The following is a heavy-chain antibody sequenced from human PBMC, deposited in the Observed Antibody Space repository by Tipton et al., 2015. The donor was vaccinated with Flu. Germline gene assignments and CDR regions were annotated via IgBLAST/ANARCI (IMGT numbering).Heavy chain of an antibody. D-gene: IGHD2-15*01. CDR2: IHHSGST. CDR3: ARRAHCSGGSCFFDY. J-gene: IGHJ4*02. CDR1: GYSISSGYY. V-gene: IGHV4-38-2*01. Sequence: LRLSCAVSGYSISSGYYWDWIRQPPEMGLEWIGSIHHSGSTNSNPSLKSRVTIAVDTSKNQLSLKLSSVTAADTAVYYCARRAHCSGGSCFFDYWGQGTLVTVSS.